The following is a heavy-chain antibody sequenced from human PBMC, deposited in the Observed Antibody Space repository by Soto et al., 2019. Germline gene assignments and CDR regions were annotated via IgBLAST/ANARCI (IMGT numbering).Heavy chain of an antibody. CDR3: ARVLLVPAAKYYYYGMDV. V-gene: IGHV4-30-4*01. D-gene: IGHD2-2*01. Sequence: SETLSLTCTVSGGSISSGDYYWSWIRQPPGKGLEWIGYIYYSGSTYYNPSLKSRVTISVDTSKNQFSLKLSSVTAADTAVYYCARVLLVPAAKYYYYGMDVWGQGTTVTVSS. CDR2: IYYSGST. CDR1: GGSISSGDYY. J-gene: IGHJ6*02.